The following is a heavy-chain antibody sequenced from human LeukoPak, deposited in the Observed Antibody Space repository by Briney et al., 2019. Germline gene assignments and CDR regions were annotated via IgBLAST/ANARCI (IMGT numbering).Heavy chain of an antibody. CDR3: AKVTEAVTLRHFDY. CDR1: GFTFSSYA. V-gene: IGHV3-23*01. J-gene: IGHJ4*02. Sequence: GGSLRLSCAASGFTFSSYAMTWVRQAPGKGLEWVSGIRGSGISSYYADSVKGRFTISRDNSKNTMYLQMNSLRAEDTAVYYCAKVTEAVTLRHFDYWGQGTLVTVSS. CDR2: IRGSGISS. D-gene: IGHD3-10*01.